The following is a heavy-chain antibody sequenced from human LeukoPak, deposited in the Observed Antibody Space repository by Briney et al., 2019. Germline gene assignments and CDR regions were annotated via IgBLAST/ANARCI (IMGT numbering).Heavy chain of an antibody. CDR3: ARDLLRYFGEVTMAFDY. D-gene: IGHD3-9*01. J-gene: IGHJ4*02. CDR2: IKQDGSER. CDR1: GFTFSSYW. Sequence: GGSLRLSCAASGFTFSSYWMSWVRQAPGKGLEWVATIKQDGSERYYVDSVGGRFTISRDNAQNSLSLQMNSLRAEDTAVYYCARDLLRYFGEVTMAFDYWGLGTLVTVSS. V-gene: IGHV3-7*01.